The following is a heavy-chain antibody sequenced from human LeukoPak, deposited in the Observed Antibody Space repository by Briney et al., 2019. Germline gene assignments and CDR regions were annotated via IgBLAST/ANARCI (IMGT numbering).Heavy chain of an antibody. CDR2: IIGGAGST. V-gene: IGHV3-23*01. Sequence: GGTLRLSCAASGFSFSSHGMSWVRQAPGKGLEWVSGIIGGAGSTDYADSVKGRFTISRDNSKNTLYLQMKSLRAEDTAVYYCAKGNRPVIAAAALFDYWGQGTLVTVSS. J-gene: IGHJ4*02. CDR3: AKGNRPVIAAAALFDY. CDR1: GFSFSSHG. D-gene: IGHD6-13*01.